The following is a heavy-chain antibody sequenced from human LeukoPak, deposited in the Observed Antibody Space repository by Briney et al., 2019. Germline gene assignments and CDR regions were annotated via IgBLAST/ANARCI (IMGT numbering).Heavy chain of an antibody. J-gene: IGHJ4*02. D-gene: IGHD2-2*01. V-gene: IGHV4-59*08. CDR1: GGSISSYY. CDR3: ATGYCSSTSCYRGVYFDC. Sequence: SETLSLTCTVSGGSISSYYWSWIRQPPGKGLEWIGYIYYSGSTNYNPSLKSRVTISVDTSKNQFSLKLSSVTAADTAVYYCATGYCSSTSCYRGVYFDCWGQGTLVTVSS. CDR2: IYYSGST.